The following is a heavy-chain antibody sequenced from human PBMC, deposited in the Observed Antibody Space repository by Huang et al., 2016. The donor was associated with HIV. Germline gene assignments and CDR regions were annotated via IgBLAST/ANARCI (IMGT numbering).Heavy chain of an antibody. CDR3: ARRGGRKLGEIDY. J-gene: IGHJ4*02. CDR2: IYYRGST. V-gene: IGHV4-39*01. D-gene: IGHD2-15*01. Sequence: QLQLQESGPGLVKPSETLSLTCTVSGGSISSSSYYWGWLRQPPGKGVEWIGSIYYRGSTYYNPSLKSRVTISVDTSKNQFSLKLSSVTAADTAVYYCARRGGRKLGEIDYWGQGTLVTVSS. CDR1: GGSISSSSYY.